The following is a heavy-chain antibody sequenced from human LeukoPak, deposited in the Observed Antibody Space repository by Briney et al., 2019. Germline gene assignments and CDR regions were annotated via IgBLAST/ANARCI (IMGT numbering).Heavy chain of an antibody. Sequence: SETLSLTCGVCGGSLSGYYWSWIRQAPGKGLEWIGEVSHSGDTLYTTSLKSRVTISVDTSKNQFSLKLNSVTAADTAVYYCARAYSPVDYFDYWGQGTLVTVSS. V-gene: IGHV4-34*01. D-gene: IGHD6-13*01. CDR1: GGSLSGYY. CDR3: ARAYSPVDYFDY. J-gene: IGHJ4*02. CDR2: VSHSGDT.